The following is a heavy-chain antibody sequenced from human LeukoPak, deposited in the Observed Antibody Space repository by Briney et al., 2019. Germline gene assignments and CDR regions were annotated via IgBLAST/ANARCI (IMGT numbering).Heavy chain of an antibody. V-gene: IGHV3-48*03. J-gene: IGHJ4*02. CDR3: ARVRYSSGWYGGAYFDY. D-gene: IGHD6-19*01. CDR1: GFTFSSYE. CDR2: ISSSGSTI. Sequence: PGGSLRLSCAASGFTFSSYEMNWVRQAPGKGLEWVSYISSSGSTIYYADSVKGRFTISRDNAKNSLHLQMNSLRAEDTAVYYCARVRYSSGWYGGAYFDYWGQGTLVTVSS.